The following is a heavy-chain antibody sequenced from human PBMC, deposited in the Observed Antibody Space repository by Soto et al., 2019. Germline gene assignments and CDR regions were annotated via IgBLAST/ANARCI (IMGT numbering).Heavy chain of an antibody. CDR3: ASDARGNDFGDHHY. Sequence: QVQLQQWGAGLLKPSETLSLTCAVYGGSFSGYYWSWIRQPPGKGLEWIGEINHSGSTNYNPSLKSRVTISVDTSKNQFSPNLCYMTAADTAVYYCASDARGNDFGDHHYWGQGTLVTVSS. V-gene: IGHV4-34*01. D-gene: IGHD4-17*01. CDR2: INHSGST. J-gene: IGHJ4*02. CDR1: GGSFSGYY.